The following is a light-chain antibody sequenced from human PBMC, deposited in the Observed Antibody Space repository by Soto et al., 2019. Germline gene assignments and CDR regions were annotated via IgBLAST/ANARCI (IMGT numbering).Light chain of an antibody. CDR3: SSYLGSSTLSGV. J-gene: IGLJ1*01. CDR1: TSDVGGYDY. V-gene: IGLV2-14*01. CDR2: DVS. Sequence: QSALTQPASVSGSPGQSITVSCTGTTSDVGGYDYVAWYQQHPGKAPKLMIYDVSSRPSGVSNRFSGSKSGNTASLTIYGLQAEDEADYYCSSYLGSSTLSGVFGTGTKLTVL.